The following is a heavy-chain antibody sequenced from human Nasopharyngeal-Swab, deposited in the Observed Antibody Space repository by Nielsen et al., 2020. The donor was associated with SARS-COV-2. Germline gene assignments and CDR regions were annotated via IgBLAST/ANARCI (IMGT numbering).Heavy chain of an antibody. D-gene: IGHD3-10*01. CDR3: ATSYYYGSGSYYTFSYYYGMDV. J-gene: IGHJ6*02. CDR2: IDPSDSYT. V-gene: IGHV5-10-1*01. Sequence: VRQMPGKGLGWLGRIDPSDSYTNYSPSFQGHVTISADKSISTAYLQWSSLKASDTAMYYCATSYYYGSGSYYTFSYYYGMDVWGQGTTVTVSS.